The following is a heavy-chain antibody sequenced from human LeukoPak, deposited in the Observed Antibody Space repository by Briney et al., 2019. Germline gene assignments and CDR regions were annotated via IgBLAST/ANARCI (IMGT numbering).Heavy chain of an antibody. CDR3: ARDGPLAFDI. Sequence: HPGGSLRLSCAASGFTFSSYEMNWVRQAPGKGLEWVANIKQDGSEKYYVDSVKGRFTISRDNAKNSLYLQMNSLRAEDTAVYYCARDGPLAFDIWGQGTMVTVSS. J-gene: IGHJ3*02. CDR1: GFTFSSYE. V-gene: IGHV3-7*05. CDR2: IKQDGSEK.